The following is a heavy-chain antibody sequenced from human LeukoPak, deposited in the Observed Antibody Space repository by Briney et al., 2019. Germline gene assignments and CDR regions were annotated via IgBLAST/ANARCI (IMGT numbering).Heavy chain of an antibody. CDR1: GFTFSSYN. Sequence: GGSLRLSCAASGFTFSSYNMNWVRQAPGKGLEWVSAISSSSSYIYYADSVKGRFTISRDNAKNSLYLQMNSLRAEDTAVYYCARDEFYYYYAMDVWGQGTTVTVSS. V-gene: IGHV3-21*01. J-gene: IGHJ6*02. CDR2: ISSSSSYI. CDR3: ARDEFYYYYAMDV.